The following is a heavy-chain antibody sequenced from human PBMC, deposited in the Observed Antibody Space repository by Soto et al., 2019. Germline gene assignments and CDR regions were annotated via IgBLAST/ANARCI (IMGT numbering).Heavy chain of an antibody. CDR1: AGSITTSY. D-gene: IGHD3-22*01. CDR2: ISYRGST. J-gene: IGHJ5*02. Sequence: ETLSLTCTVPAGSITTSYWSWIRQPLGKALEWIGYISYRGSTNYNPSLKSRLTISIDTSKSQISLKLTSMTTADTAVYYCASSGIVGREVNTWFDPWGQGTLVTVSS. CDR3: ASSGIVGREVNTWFDP. V-gene: IGHV4-59*01.